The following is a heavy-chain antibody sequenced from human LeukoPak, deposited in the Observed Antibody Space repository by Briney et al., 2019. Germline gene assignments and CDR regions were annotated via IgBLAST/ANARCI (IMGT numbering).Heavy chain of an antibody. CDR2: ISGSGGST. D-gene: IGHD3-9*01. CDR3: AKGRNVLRYPYGMDV. CDR1: GFTFSSYA. V-gene: IGHV3-23*01. Sequence: GGSLRLSCAASGFTFSSYAMSWVRQAPGKGLEWVSTISGSGGSTYYADSVKGRFTISRDNSKDTLYLQMNSLGAEDTAVYYCAKGRNVLRYPYGMDVWGQGTTVTVSS. J-gene: IGHJ6*02.